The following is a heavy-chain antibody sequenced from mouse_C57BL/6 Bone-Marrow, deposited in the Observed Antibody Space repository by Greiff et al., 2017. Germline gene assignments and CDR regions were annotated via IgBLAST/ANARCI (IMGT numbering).Heavy chain of an antibody. V-gene: IGHV14-4*01. D-gene: IGHD2-3*01. CDR1: GFNIKDDY. CDR2: IDPENGDT. J-gene: IGHJ2*01. Sequence: EVQLQQSGAELERPGASVKLSCTASGFNIKDDYMHWVKQRPEQGLEGIGWIDPENGDTQYAPKFQGKATITAETSSNTAYLQLSSLTSEDTAVYYCATGYDADPFDYWGQGTTLTVSS. CDR3: ATGYDADPFDY.